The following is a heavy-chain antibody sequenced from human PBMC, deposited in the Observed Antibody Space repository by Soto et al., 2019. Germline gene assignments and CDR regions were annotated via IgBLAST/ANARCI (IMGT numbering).Heavy chain of an antibody. CDR1: GFTLSIYA. V-gene: IGHV3-30-3*01. CDR2: MSPNGNNQ. Sequence: GGSLRLSXAAPGFTLSIYALHWVRQAPGKGLEWVAVMSPNGNNQYYADSVKGRFTISRDTSKSTLYLQMTSLRPDDTAVYYCATGANFYYDTSRYWGQGSLVTVSS. CDR3: ATGANFYYDTSRY. J-gene: IGHJ4*02. D-gene: IGHD3-22*01.